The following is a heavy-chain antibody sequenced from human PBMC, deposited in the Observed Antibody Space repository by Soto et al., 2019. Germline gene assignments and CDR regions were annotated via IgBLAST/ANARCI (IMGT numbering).Heavy chain of an antibody. Sequence: GGSLRLSCAASGFTFSSYAMSWVRQAPGKGLEWVSAISGSGGSTYYADSVKGRFTISRDNSKNTLYLQMNSLRAEDTAVYYCAGSIAARFWFDPWGQGTLVTVSS. CDR3: AGSIAARFWFDP. CDR1: GFTFSSYA. D-gene: IGHD6-6*01. CDR2: ISGSGGST. J-gene: IGHJ5*02. V-gene: IGHV3-23*01.